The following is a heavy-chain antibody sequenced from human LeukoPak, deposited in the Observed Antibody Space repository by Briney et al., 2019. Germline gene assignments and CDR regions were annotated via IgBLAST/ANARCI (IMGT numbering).Heavy chain of an antibody. CDR1: GFTFSSSE. V-gene: IGHV3-48*03. J-gene: IGHJ4*02. CDR3: TRRPY. CDR2: INSNGDFK. Sequence: PGGSLRLSCTASGFTFSSSEMNWVRQAPGKCLEWVSYINSNGDFKYYADSVKGRFTISRDNAKNSLYLQMNSLRAEDTAVYYCTRRPYWGRGTLVSVSS.